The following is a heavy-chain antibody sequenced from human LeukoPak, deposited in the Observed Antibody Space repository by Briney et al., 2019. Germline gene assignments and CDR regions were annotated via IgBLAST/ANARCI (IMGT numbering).Heavy chain of an antibody. V-gene: IGHV3-21*01. CDR3: ARAIFGVAQPPYYFYHYMDV. CDR2: IGGSSTTI. D-gene: IGHD3-3*01. J-gene: IGHJ6*03. CDR1: GFTFNVYY. Sequence: GGSLRLSCAPSGFTFNVYYMSCVRQAPGKGLEWVSSIGGSSTTIFYADSVKGRSTVSRDNAKKSVFLQMNSLRAEDTAVYYCARAIFGVAQPPYYFYHYMDVWGKGTTVTVSS.